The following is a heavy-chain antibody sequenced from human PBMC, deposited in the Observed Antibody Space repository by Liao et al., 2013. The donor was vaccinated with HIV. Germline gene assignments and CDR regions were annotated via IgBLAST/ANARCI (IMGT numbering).Heavy chain of an antibody. J-gene: IGHJ4*02. V-gene: IGHV4-34*01. D-gene: IGHD4-23*01. Sequence: QVQLQQWGAGLLKPSETLSLTCAVYGGSFSDYYWSWIRQPPGKGLEWVGEINHSGSINYNPSLKIRVTISLDTSKNQFSLKLSSVTAADTAVYYCARGRLVSLDYWGQGTLVTVSS. CDR1: GGSFSDYY. CDR2: INHSGSI. CDR3: ARGRLVSLDY.